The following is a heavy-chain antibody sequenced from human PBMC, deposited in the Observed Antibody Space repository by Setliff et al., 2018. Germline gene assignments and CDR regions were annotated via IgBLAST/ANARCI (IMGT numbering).Heavy chain of an antibody. V-gene: IGHV1-46*03. Sequence: GASVKFSCKASGYTLTNYYMHWVRQAPGQGLEWMGIINPSGGLTRYAQKFQGRVTMTRDTSTSTVYMEVISLRSEDTAVYFCARDRFYNSWSGASITAPHDAFDIWGQGTMVTVSS. D-gene: IGHD3-3*01. CDR1: GYTLTNYY. CDR3: ARDRFYNSWSGASITAPHDAFDI. CDR2: INPSGGLT. J-gene: IGHJ3*02.